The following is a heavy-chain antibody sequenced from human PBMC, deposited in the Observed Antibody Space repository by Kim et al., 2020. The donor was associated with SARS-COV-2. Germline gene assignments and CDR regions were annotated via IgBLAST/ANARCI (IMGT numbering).Heavy chain of an antibody. V-gene: IGHV4-31*02. J-gene: IGHJ5*02. CDR3: ARGGRYNSFDP. Sequence: AYSNPPLASRLTISVDTSETHFSLNLASVTAADTAVYYCARGGRYNSFDPWGQGILVTVSS. CDR2: A.